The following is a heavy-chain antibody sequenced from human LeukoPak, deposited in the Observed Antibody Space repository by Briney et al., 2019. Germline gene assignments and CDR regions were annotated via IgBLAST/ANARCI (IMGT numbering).Heavy chain of an antibody. CDR3: AVQGAEEMATITND. CDR1: GGSFSGYY. CDR2: INHSGST. V-gene: IGHV4-34*01. D-gene: IGHD5-24*01. J-gene: IGHJ4*02. Sequence: KPSETLSLTCAVYGGSFSGYYWSWIRQPPGKGLEWIGEINHSGSTNYNPSLKSRVTISVDTSKNQFSLKLSSVTAADTAVYYCAVQGAEEMATITNDWGQGTLVTVSS.